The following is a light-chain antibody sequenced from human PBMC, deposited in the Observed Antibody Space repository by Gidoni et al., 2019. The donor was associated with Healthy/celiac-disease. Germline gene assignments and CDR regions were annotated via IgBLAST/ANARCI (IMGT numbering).Light chain of an antibody. CDR1: SSDVGGCNY. J-gene: IGLJ2*01. V-gene: IGLV2-11*01. CDR3: CSYAGSYTYVV. Sequence: QSALTQPRPVSGSTGQSVTISCTGTSSDVGGCNYVSWYQQHPGKAPKLMIYDVSKRPSGVPDRFSGSKSGNTASLTISGLQAEDEADYYCCSYAGSYTYVVFGGGTKLTVL. CDR2: DVS.